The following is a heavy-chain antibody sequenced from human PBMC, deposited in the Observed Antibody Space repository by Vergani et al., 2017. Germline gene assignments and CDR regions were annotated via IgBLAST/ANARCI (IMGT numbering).Heavy chain of an antibody. CDR2: INPSGGST. V-gene: IGHV1-46*03. CDR3: AXGPRIVVGYYYMDV. D-gene: IGHD2-2*01. J-gene: IGHJ6*03. Sequence: QVQLVQSGAEVKKPGASVKVSCKASGYTFTSYYMHWVRQAPGQGLEWMGIINPSGGSTSYAQKFQGRVTMTRDTSTSTVYMELSSLRSEYTAVYYCAXGPRIVVGYYYMDVWGKGTTVTVSS. CDR1: GYTFTSYY.